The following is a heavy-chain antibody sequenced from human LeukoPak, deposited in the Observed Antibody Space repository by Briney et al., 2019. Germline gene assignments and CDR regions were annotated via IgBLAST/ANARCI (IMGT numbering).Heavy chain of an antibody. CDR1: GGTFSSYA. Sequence: GASVKVSCKASGGTFSSYAISWVRQAPGQGLEWMGGIIPIFGTANYAQKFQGRVTITADESTSTAYMELSRLRSDDTAVYYCAREGYSSSSVDYWGQGTLVTVSS. V-gene: IGHV1-69*13. CDR2: IIPIFGTA. J-gene: IGHJ4*02. CDR3: AREGYSSSSVDY. D-gene: IGHD6-6*01.